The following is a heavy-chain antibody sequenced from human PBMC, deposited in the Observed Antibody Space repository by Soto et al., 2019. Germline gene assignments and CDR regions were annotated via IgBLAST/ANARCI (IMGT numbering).Heavy chain of an antibody. CDR3: ARDLAYYYDSSGSQGR. CDR1: GFTFSSYA. D-gene: IGHD3-22*01. J-gene: IGHJ4*02. V-gene: IGHV3-21*01. CDR2: ISSSSSYI. Sequence: SLRLSCAASGFTFSSYAMSWVRQAPGKGLEWVSSISSSSSYIYYADSVKGRFTISRDNAKNSLYLQMNSLRAEDTAVYYCARDLAYYYDSSGSQGRWGQGTLVTVSS.